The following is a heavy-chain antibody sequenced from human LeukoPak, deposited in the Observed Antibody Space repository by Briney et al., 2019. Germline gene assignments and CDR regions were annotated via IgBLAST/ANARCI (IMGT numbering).Heavy chain of an antibody. D-gene: IGHD4-17*01. J-gene: IGHJ5*02. CDR3: ATSPVTTWWFDP. Sequence: SETLSLTCTVSGGSISSGSYSWNWIRQPAGKGLGWIGRMYSSGTTNYNPSLKSRVTISVDTSKNQFSLKLSSVTASDTAVYYCATSPVTTWWFDPWGQGTLVTVSS. V-gene: IGHV4-61*02. CDR2: MYSSGTT. CDR1: GGSISSGSYS.